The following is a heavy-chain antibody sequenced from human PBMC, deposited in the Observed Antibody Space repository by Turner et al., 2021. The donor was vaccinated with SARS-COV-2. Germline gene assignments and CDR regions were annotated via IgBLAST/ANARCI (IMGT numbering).Heavy chain of an antibody. CDR1: GGTFSSNA. CDR2: ISTIHGIT. Sequence: QVQLVQSGAAVTQPGSSVNVSFKASGGTFSSNAINWVRQAPGQGLGWMGGISTIHGITNYEQKVQGRVKMTADKSTSTAYMELSSVRSEDTAVYYWAREIPIQRGAFDIWGQGTMVTVSS. CDR3: AREIPIQRGAFDI. J-gene: IGHJ3*02. V-gene: IGHV1-69*10. D-gene: IGHD2-2*02.